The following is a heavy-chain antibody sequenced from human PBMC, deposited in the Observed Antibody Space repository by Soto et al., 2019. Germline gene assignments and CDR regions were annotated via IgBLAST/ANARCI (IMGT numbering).Heavy chain of an antibody. CDR3: ARVASDYINSVDH. D-gene: IGHD4-4*01. CDR2: IGGSGGNR. J-gene: IGHJ4*02. CDR1: GFTFNAYA. V-gene: IGHV3-23*01. Sequence: EVQLLESGGGFVQPGGSLRLSCAASGFTFNAYAMTWVRQAPGKGLEWVSAIGGSGGNRYYAASVRGRFTISRDNSKDTVDLQMNSLRVEDTAVYYCARVASDYINSVDHWGQGILVRVSS.